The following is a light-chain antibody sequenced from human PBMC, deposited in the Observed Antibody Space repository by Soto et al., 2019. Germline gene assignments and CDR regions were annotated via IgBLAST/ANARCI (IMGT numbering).Light chain of an antibody. CDR2: EVS. V-gene: IGLV2-14*01. CDR1: SSDVGGYNY. CDR3: SSYTSSSTTV. J-gene: IGLJ2*01. Sequence: QSALTQPASVSGSPGQSITISCTGTSSDVGGYNYVSWYQQHPGKAPKLMIYEVSNRTSGVSNRFSGSKSGNTASLTISGRKAEDAADYYCSSYTSSSTTVFGGGTKLTVL.